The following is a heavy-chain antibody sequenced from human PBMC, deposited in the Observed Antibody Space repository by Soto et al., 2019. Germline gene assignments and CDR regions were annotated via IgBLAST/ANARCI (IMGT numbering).Heavy chain of an antibody. CDR2: IIPIFGTA. D-gene: IGHD3-3*01. CDR1: GGIFSSYA. Sequence: GASVKVSCKASGGIFSSYAISWVRQAPGQGLEWMGGIIPIFGTANYAQKFQGRVTITADESTNTAYMDLSSLKSEDTAVYYCATTYYDFWSGSSNWFDPWGQGTLVTVSS. CDR3: ATTYYDFWSGSSNWFDP. V-gene: IGHV1-69*13. J-gene: IGHJ5*02.